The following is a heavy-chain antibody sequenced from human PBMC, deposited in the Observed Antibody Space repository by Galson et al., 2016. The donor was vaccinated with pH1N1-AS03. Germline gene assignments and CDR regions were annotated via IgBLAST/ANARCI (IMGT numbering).Heavy chain of an antibody. J-gene: IGHJ4*02. CDR2: VNSDGSST. CDR3: ARDNYGTDY. D-gene: IGHD3-16*01. Sequence: SLRLSCAASGFTFSSYWMHWVRQPPGTGLEWVSRVNSDGSSTAYADSVRGRFTRSRDNAKNILYLQMNSLRAEDTAVYYCARDNYGTDYWGQGTLVTVSS. CDR1: GFTFSSYW. V-gene: IGHV3-74*01.